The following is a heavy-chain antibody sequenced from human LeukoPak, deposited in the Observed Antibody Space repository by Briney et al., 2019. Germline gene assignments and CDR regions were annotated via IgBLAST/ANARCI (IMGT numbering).Heavy chain of an antibody. J-gene: IGHJ4*02. CDR3: AKVAGDRMDY. D-gene: IGHD6-13*01. Sequence: ASVKLSCKPSGYSFATYGSCWVRQAPGDGLEWMGWISANTGKTSYAQKFQDRVTMTTDTSTTTAYMEWRSLRLDDTAVYFCAKVAGDRMDYWGQGTLVTVSS. V-gene: IGHV1-18*01. CDR2: ISANTGKT. CDR1: GYSFATYG.